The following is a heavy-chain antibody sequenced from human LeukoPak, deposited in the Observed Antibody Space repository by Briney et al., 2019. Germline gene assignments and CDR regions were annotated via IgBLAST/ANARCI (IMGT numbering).Heavy chain of an antibody. J-gene: IGHJ4*02. CDR1: GCSISTYY. CDR2: IHYSGST. V-gene: IGHV4-59*01. Sequence: VKPSETLSLTCTVSGCSISTYYWKWLRQPPGKGLEWLGYIHYSGSTNYNPSLKSRVTISVDTPKNLFSLNLNSVTAADTAVYYCARVVRDSSGWYHSDYWGQGTRVTVSS. D-gene: IGHD6-19*01. CDR3: ARVVRDSSGWYHSDY.